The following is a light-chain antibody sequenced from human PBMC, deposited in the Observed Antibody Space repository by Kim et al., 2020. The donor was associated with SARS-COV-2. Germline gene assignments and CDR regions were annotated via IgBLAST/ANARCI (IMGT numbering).Light chain of an antibody. CDR1: ERYRMF. V-gene: IGKV1-39*01. Sequence: SASVGDRVPLTCRASERYRMFFNLYQQKPGRAPKVLIYCASCLKSGVPTSFRGSVSGRDFSLTNNTLHSEDFASYYCPQSYITPDTFRQGTKLDI. CDR2: CAS. J-gene: IGKJ2*01. CDR3: PQSYITPDT.